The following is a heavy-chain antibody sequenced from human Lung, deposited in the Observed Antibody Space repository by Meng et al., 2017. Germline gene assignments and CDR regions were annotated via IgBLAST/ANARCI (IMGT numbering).Heavy chain of an antibody. V-gene: IGHV1-18*01. J-gene: IGHJ5*02. CDR1: GYPFTSHG. Sequence: QVQLGQSGAEVNKPWASVKVSCKASGYPFTSHGISWVRQAPGQGLEWMGWISAYSGNTNYAQKFQGRVTMTTDTSTSTAYMELRSLRSDDTAVYYCATEVGGGWFDPWGQGTLVTVSS. D-gene: IGHD3-16*01. CDR2: ISAYSGNT. CDR3: ATEVGGGWFDP.